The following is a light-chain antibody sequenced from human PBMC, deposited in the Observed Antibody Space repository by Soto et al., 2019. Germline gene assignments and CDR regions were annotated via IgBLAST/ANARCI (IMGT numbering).Light chain of an antibody. J-gene: IGKJ2*01. CDR2: LGS. CDR1: QSLLHSNGYNY. V-gene: IGKV2-28*01. Sequence: DIVMTQSPLSLPVTPGEPASFSCRSSQSLLHSNGYNYLDWYLQKPGQSPQLLIYLGSNRASGVPDRFSGSGSGTDFTLKISRLEAEDVGIYDCMQALQAPYTFGQGTRLEIK. CDR3: MQALQAPYT.